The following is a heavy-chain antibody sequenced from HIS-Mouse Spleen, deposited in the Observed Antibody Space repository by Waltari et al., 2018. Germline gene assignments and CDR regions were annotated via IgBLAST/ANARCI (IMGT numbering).Heavy chain of an antibody. Sequence: EVQLVESGGGLVKPGGSLRLSCAASGFTFSSSSMNGVRQAPGKGLEWVSSISSSSSYIYYADSVKGRFTISRDNAKNSLYLQMNSLRAEDTAVYYCARGYSSSEDYWGQGTLVTVSS. J-gene: IGHJ4*02. CDR2: ISSSSSYI. D-gene: IGHD6-13*01. CDR1: GFTFSSSS. CDR3: ARGYSSSEDY. V-gene: IGHV3-21*01.